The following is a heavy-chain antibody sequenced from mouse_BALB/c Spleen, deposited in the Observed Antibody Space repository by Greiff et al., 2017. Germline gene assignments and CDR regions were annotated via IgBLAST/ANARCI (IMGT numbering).Heavy chain of an antibody. J-gene: IGHJ3*01. CDR3: ARPITTGAWFAY. CDR2: ISYSGST. CDR1: GYSITSDYA. D-gene: IGHD2-4*01. Sequence: EVQLQQSGPGLVKPSQSLSLTCTVTGYSITSDYAWNWIRQFPGNKLEWMGYISYSGSTSYNPSLKSRISITRDTSKNQFFLQLNSVTTEDTATYYCARPITTGAWFAYWGQGTLVTVSA. V-gene: IGHV3-2*02.